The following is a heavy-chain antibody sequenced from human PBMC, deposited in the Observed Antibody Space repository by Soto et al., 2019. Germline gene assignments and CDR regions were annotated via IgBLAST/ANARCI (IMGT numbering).Heavy chain of an antibody. CDR2: IKSKTDGGST. J-gene: IGHJ4*02. V-gene: IGHV3-15*07. Sequence: EVQLVESGGGLVKPGGSLRLSCAASGFTFSNAWMNWVRQAPGKGLEWVGRIKSKTDGGSTDYAAAVKGRFTISGDDSKNTLYLQMNSLKTEDTAVYYCTTDPVTMIVVVPSSGWGQGTLVTVSS. D-gene: IGHD3-22*01. CDR3: TTDPVTMIVVVPSSG. CDR1: GFTFSNAW.